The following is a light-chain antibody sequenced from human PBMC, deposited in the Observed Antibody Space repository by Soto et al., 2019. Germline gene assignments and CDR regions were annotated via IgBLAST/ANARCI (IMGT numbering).Light chain of an antibody. CDR2: KAS. CDR3: QHYNSYSEA. J-gene: IGKJ1*01. CDR1: QTISSW. V-gene: IGKV1-5*03. Sequence: DIQMTQSPSTLSGSVGDRVTITCRASQTISSWLAWYQQKPGKDPKLLIYKASTLKSGVPSRFSGSGSGTAFTLTISSLQPDDFATYYSQHYNSYSEAFGQGTKVELK.